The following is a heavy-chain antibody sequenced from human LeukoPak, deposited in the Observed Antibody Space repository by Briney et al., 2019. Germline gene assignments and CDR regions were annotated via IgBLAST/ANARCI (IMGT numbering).Heavy chain of an antibody. J-gene: IGHJ4*02. D-gene: IGHD2-2*01. V-gene: IGHV4-31*03. CDR2: IYYNGST. CDR1: GGSISSGGYY. Sequence: SETLSLTCTVSGGSISSGGYYWSWIRQHPGKGLEWIGYIYYNGSTYYNPSLKSRVTISVDTSKNQFSLKLSSVTAADTAVYYCARASPCSTSCYPDYWGQGTLVTVSS. CDR3: ARASPCSTSCYPDY.